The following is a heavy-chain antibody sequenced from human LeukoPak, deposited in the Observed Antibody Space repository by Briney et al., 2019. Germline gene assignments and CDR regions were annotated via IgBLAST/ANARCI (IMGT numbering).Heavy chain of an antibody. CDR1: GGSISSSSYY. D-gene: IGHD2-2*01. J-gene: IGHJ5*02. V-gene: IGHV4-39*01. CDR2: IYYSGST. CDR3: ARGHCRSTSCYYAAWFDP. Sequence: PSETLSLTCTVSGGSISSSSYYWGWIRQPPEKGLEWIGSIYYSGSTYYKPSLKSRVTISVDTSKNQFSLKLTSVTAADTAVYYCARGHCRSTSCYYAAWFDPWGQGTLVTVSS.